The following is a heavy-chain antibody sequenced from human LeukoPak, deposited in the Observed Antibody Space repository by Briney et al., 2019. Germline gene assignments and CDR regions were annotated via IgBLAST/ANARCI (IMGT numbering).Heavy chain of an antibody. V-gene: IGHV3-20*04. J-gene: IGHJ4*02. CDR2: NNWNGGST. CDR3: ARVHTVVTPFDS. D-gene: IGHD4-23*01. Sequence: GGSLRLSCAASGFTFDDYGMSWVRQAPGKGLEWVSGNNWNGGSTGYADSVKGRFTISRDNAKNSLYLQMNSLRAEDTAVYYCARVHTVVTPFDSWGQGTLVTVSS. CDR1: GFTFDDYG.